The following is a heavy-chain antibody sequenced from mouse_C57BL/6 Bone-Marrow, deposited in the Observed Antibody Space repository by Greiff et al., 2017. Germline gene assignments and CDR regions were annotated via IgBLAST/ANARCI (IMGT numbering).Heavy chain of an antibody. V-gene: IGHV1-72*01. CDR3: ARDYDYDTLYAMDY. Sequence: QVQLQQPGAELVMPGASVKLSCKASGYTFTSYWMHWVKQRPGRGLEWIGRIDPNSGGTKYNEKFKSKATLTVDKPSSTAYMQLSSLTSEDSAVYYCARDYDYDTLYAMDYWGQGTSVTVSS. D-gene: IGHD2-4*01. J-gene: IGHJ4*01. CDR2: IDPNSGGT. CDR1: GYTFTSYW.